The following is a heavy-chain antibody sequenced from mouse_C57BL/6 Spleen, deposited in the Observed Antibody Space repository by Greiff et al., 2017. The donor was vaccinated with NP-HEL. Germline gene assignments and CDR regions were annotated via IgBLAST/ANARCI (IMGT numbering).Heavy chain of an antibody. J-gene: IGHJ2*01. Sequence: EVQLQQSGAELVRPGASVKLSCTASGFNIKDDYMHWVKQRPEQGLEWIGWIDPENGDTEYASKFQGKATITADTSSNTAYLQLSSLTSEDTAVYYCTTFHTVVATDYFDYWGQGTTLTVSS. D-gene: IGHD1-1*01. CDR1: GFNIKDDY. CDR3: TTFHTVVATDYFDY. CDR2: IDPENGDT. V-gene: IGHV14-4*01.